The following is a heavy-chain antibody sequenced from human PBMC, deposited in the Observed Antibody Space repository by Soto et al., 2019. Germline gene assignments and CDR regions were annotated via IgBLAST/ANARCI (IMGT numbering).Heavy chain of an antibody. D-gene: IGHD2-15*01. CDR3: ARGLECRGYCLDKPTWFGP. CDR2: IIPIFGTP. V-gene: IGHV1-69*06. Sequence: PSVKVSCKASGGTFSTYTFSWVRQAPGQGLEWMGRIIPIFGTPYYAQKFQGRVTITADKSTSTVYMELSSLGSDDTAVYFCARGLECRGYCLDKPTWFGPWGQGTLVTVSS. CDR1: GGTFSTYT. J-gene: IGHJ5*02.